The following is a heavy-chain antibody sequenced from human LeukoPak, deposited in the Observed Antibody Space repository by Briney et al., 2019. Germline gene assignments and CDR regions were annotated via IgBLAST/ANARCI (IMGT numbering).Heavy chain of an antibody. CDR1: GFTFSSYA. D-gene: IGHD3-9*01. V-gene: IGHV3-23*01. Sequence: GESLKISCAASGFTFSSYAMSWVRQAPGKGLEWVSAISGSGGSTYYADSVKGRFTISRDNSKNTLYLQMNSLRAEDTAVYYCAKDTPYYDILTGYDYWGQGTLVTVSS. J-gene: IGHJ4*02. CDR3: AKDTPYYDILTGYDY. CDR2: ISGSGGST.